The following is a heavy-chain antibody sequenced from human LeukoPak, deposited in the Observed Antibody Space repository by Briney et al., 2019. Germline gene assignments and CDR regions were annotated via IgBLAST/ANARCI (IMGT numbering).Heavy chain of an antibody. Sequence: SVKVSCKASGDSFTTYYFTWVRQAPEQGLEWMGRVIPILGLTTYAQKFQGRVTIIADKSPSTAYMELSSLRSEDTAIYYCATEYTGTFGGLGYWGQGTLVTVSS. CDR3: ATEYTGTFGGLGY. CDR1: GDSFTTYY. V-gene: IGHV1-69*04. J-gene: IGHJ4*02. CDR2: VIPILGLT. D-gene: IGHD3-16*01.